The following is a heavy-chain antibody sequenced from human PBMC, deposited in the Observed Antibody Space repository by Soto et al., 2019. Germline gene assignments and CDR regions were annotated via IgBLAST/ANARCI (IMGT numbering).Heavy chain of an antibody. CDR1: GYSFTSYW. CDR3: ARLSIAAAGMYYYGMDV. J-gene: IGHJ6*02. D-gene: IGHD6-13*01. CDR2: IDPSDSYT. V-gene: IGHV5-10-1*01. Sequence: GESLKISCKGSGYSFTSYWISWVRQMPGKGLEWMGRIDPSDSYTNYSPSFQGHVTISADKSISTAYLQWSSLKASDTAMYYCARLSIAAAGMYYYGMDVWGQGTTVTVSS.